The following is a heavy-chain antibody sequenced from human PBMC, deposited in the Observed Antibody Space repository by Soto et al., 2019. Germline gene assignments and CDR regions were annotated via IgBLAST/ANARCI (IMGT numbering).Heavy chain of an antibody. Sequence: GGSLRLSCAASGFTFSSYAMSWVRQAPGKGLEWVSASSGSGGSTYYADSVKGRFTISRDNSKNTLYLQMNSLRAEDTAVYYCAKVYIWGPCLAPWGQGTLVTVSS. CDR1: GFTFSSYA. D-gene: IGHD3-16*01. CDR3: AKVYIWGPCLAP. CDR2: SSGSGGST. J-gene: IGHJ5*02. V-gene: IGHV3-23*01.